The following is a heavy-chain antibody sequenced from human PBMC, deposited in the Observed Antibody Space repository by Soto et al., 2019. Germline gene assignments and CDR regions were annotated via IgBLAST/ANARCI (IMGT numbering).Heavy chain of an antibody. Sequence: TLSLTCAVSGYSISNVYYWGWILQPPGKGLEWIGSIYHTGSTYYNPSLKSRVTISVDTSKNQFSLKLSSVTAADTAVYYCARRHSSNWYGLDYWGQGTLVTVSS. D-gene: IGHD6-13*01. V-gene: IGHV4-38-2*01. CDR1: GYSISNVYY. J-gene: IGHJ4*02. CDR3: ARRHSSNWYGLDY. CDR2: IYHTGST.